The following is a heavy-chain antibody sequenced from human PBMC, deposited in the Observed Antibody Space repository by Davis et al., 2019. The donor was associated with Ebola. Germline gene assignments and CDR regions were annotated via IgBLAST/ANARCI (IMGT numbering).Heavy chain of an antibody. D-gene: IGHD4-17*01. Sequence: GSSLKTCCTSSECSVTRDWSCWRRPIPGKGLEWMGIIYPGDSDTRYSPSFQGQATISADTSISTAYLQWSSLKASDTAMYYCARLLTTVTTQVSDYYYGMDVWGQGTTVTVSS. V-gene: IGHV5-51*01. CDR2: IYPGDSDT. J-gene: IGHJ6*02. CDR1: ECSVTRDW. CDR3: ARLLTTVTTQVSDYYYGMDV.